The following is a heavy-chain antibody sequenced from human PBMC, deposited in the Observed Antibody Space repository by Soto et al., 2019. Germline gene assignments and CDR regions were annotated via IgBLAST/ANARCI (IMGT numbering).Heavy chain of an antibody. Sequence: SGGSLRLSCVASGFPFSSYAMSWVRQTPGKGLEWVSGISGSGGRAYYADSVKGRFTISRDNSNNTLSLQMHILRVEDTAVYFCAKGGYYSLFDIWGQGTMVTVSS. CDR3: AKGGYYSLFDI. CDR1: GFPFSSYA. CDR2: ISGSGGRA. D-gene: IGHD3-16*01. V-gene: IGHV3-23*01. J-gene: IGHJ3*02.